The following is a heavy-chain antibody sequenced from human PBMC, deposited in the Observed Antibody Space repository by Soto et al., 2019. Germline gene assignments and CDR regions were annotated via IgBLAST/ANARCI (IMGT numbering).Heavy chain of an antibody. CDR3: AKDRGTYYYGSGSYSRFDYYYYGMDV. V-gene: IGHV3-23*01. CDR1: GFTFSSYA. J-gene: IGHJ6*02. Sequence: GGSLRLSCAASGFTFSSYAMSWVRQAPGKGLEWVSAISGSGGSTYYADSVKGRFTISRDNSKNTLYLQMNSLRAEDTAVFYCAKDRGTYYYGSGSYSRFDYYYYGMDVWGQGTTVTVSS. D-gene: IGHD3-10*01. CDR2: ISGSGGST.